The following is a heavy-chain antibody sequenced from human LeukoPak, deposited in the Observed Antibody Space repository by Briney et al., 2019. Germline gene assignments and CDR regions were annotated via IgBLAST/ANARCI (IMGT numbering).Heavy chain of an antibody. CDR2: ISYDGSNK. V-gene: IGHV3-30*18. CDR1: GFTFSSYG. D-gene: IGHD3-22*01. Sequence: SGGSLRLSCAASGFTFSSYGMHWVRQAPGKGLEWVAVISYDGSNKYYADSVKGRFTISRDNSKNTLYLQMNSLRAEDTAVYYCAKDLDSSGYYYAKAFDYWGQGTLVTVSS. CDR3: AKDLDSSGYYYAKAFDY. J-gene: IGHJ4*02.